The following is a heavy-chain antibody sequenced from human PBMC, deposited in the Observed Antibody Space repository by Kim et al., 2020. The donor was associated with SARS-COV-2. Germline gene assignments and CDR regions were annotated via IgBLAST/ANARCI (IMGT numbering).Heavy chain of an antibody. J-gene: IGHJ6*02. CDR3: AREKVTTGGRVYYYYGMDV. CDR2: MNPNSGNT. D-gene: IGHD4-4*01. Sequence: ASVKVSCKASGYTFTSYDINWVRQATGQGLEWMGWMNPNSGNTGYAQKFQGRVTMTRNTSISTAYMELSSLRSEDTAVYYCAREKVTTGGRVYYYYGMDVWGQGTTVTVSS. CDR1: GYTFTSYD. V-gene: IGHV1-8*01.